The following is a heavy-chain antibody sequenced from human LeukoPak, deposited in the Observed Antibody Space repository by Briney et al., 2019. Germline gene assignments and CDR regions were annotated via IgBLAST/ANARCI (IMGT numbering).Heavy chain of an antibody. D-gene: IGHD6-13*01. V-gene: IGHV3-23*01. J-gene: IGHJ1*01. CDR1: GFTFSSYA. Sequence: PGGSLRLSCAASGFTFSSYAMSWVRQAPGKGLEWVSAISGSGGSTYYADSVKGRLTISRDNSKNTLYLQMNSLRAEDTAVYYCAKDHGIAAAANAEYFQHWGQGTLVTVSS. CDR3: AKDHGIAAAANAEYFQH. CDR2: ISGSGGST.